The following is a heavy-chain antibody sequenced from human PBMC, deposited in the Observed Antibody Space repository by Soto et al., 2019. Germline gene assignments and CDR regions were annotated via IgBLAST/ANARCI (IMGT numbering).Heavy chain of an antibody. CDR1: GFTFSSYT. CDR3: ARGDVYNSFDY. V-gene: IGHV3-21*01. Sequence: EVQLVESGGGLVKPGGSLRLSCAASGFTFSSYTMNWVRQAPGKGLEWVSSISSSDTYIYYAESVKGGFTISRDNVKNSLYLQMNSLRAEDRGVYYCARGDVYNSFDYWGQGTLVTVSS. J-gene: IGHJ4*02. CDR2: ISSSDTYI. D-gene: IGHD1-1*01.